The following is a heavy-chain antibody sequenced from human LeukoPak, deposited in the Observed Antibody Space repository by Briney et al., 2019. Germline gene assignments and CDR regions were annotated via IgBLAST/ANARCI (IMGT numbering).Heavy chain of an antibody. CDR1: GYTFTGYY. Sequence: ASVKVSCKASGYTFTGYYMHWVRQAPGQGLEWMGWINPNSGGTNYAQEFQGRVTMTRDTSISTAYMELSRLRSDDTAVYYCARELATVNTLVFDYWGQGTLVTVSS. J-gene: IGHJ4*02. CDR2: INPNSGGT. V-gene: IGHV1-2*02. D-gene: IGHD4-17*01. CDR3: ARELATVNTLVFDY.